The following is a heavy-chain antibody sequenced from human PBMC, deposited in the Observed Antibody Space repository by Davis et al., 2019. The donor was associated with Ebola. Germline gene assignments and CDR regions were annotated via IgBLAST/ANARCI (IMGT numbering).Heavy chain of an antibody. CDR2: MNPNSGNT. CDR3: ARGLGKWEQPFDY. Sequence: AASVKVSCKASGYTFPSCYFHWVRQATGQGLEWMGWMNPNSGNTGYAQKFQGRVTMTRNTSISTAYMELSSLRSEDTAVYYCARGLGKWEQPFDYWGQGTLVTVSS. V-gene: IGHV1-8*01. D-gene: IGHD1-26*01. J-gene: IGHJ4*02. CDR1: GYTFPSCY.